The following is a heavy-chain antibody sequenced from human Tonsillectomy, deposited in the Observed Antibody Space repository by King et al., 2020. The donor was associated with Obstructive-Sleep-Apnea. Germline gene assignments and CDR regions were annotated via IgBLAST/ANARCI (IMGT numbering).Heavy chain of an antibody. CDR3: ARDKGGSTGDAFDI. V-gene: IGHV4-31*03. D-gene: IGHD2-8*02. Sequence: VQLQESGPGLVKPSQTLSLTCSVSGGSIRGGGYYWSWIRQHPGKGLEWIGYIYYSGSTYYNPSLKSRVTMSVDTSKNQFSLKLSSVTAADKAVYYCARDKGGSTGDAFDIWGQGTMV. CDR2: IYYSGST. CDR1: GGSIRGGGYY. J-gene: IGHJ3*02.